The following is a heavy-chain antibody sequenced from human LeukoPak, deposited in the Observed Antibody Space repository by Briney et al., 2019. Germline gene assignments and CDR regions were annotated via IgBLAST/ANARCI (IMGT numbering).Heavy chain of an antibody. Sequence: PSETLSLTCAVYGGSFSGYYWSWIRQPPGKGLEWIGEINHSGSTNYNPSLKSRVTISVDTSKNQFSLKLSSVTAADTAVYYCAREQMRGYSYGPGGDYWGQGTLVTVSS. CDR2: INHSGST. CDR1: GGSFSGYY. J-gene: IGHJ4*02. D-gene: IGHD5-18*01. CDR3: AREQMRGYSYGPGGDY. V-gene: IGHV4-34*01.